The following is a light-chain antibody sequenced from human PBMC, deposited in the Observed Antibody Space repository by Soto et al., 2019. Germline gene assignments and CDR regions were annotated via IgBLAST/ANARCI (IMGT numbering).Light chain of an antibody. CDR2: GAS. V-gene: IGKV3-20*01. CDR3: QQYGSSL. Sequence: EIVLTQSPGTLSLSPVERATLSCRASQSVSSSYLAWYQQTRGQAPRLLIYGASSRATGIPDRFSGSGSGTDFPLTISRLEPEDFAVYYCQQYGSSLFGQGTRLEI. CDR1: QSVSSSY. J-gene: IGKJ5*01.